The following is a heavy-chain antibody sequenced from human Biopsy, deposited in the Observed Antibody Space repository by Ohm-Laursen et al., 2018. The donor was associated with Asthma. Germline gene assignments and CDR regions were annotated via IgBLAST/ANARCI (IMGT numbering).Heavy chain of an antibody. J-gene: IGHJ6*02. CDR1: GFTFSSYS. D-gene: IGHD3-3*01. CDR2: ISYDGSNK. Sequence: SLRLSCSASGFTFSSYSMYWVRQAPGKGLEWVAVISYDGSNKYYADSVKGRFTISRDNSKNTLYLQMNSLRAEDTAVYYCAKDTEGRYDFWSGLSYNYYGMDVWGQGTTVTVSS. V-gene: IGHV3-30*18. CDR3: AKDTEGRYDFWSGLSYNYYGMDV.